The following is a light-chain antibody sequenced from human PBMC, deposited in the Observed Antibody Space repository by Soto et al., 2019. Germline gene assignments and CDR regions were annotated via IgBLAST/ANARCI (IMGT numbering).Light chain of an antibody. CDR2: GNS. CDR3: QSYASSLSGHVI. J-gene: IGLJ2*01. V-gene: IGLV1-40*01. Sequence: QSVLTQPPSVSGAPGQRVTISCSGSGSNIGAGYDVHWYQHLPGAAPKLLIYGNSNRPSGVPDRFSGSKSGTSASLAITGLQAEDEADYYCQSYASSLSGHVIFGGGTKLTVL. CDR1: GSNIGAGYD.